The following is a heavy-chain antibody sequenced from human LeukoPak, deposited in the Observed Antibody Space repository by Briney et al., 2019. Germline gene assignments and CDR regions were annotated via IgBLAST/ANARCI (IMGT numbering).Heavy chain of an antibody. D-gene: IGHD6-13*01. V-gene: IGHV4-34*01. CDR2: INHSGST. CDR1: GGSFSGYY. Sequence: SETLSLACAVYGGSFSGYYWSWIRQPPGKGLEWIGEINHSGSTNYNPSLKSRVTISVDTSKNQFSLKLSSVTAADTAVYYCASGYSSSWYARYYFDYWGQGTLVTVSS. CDR3: ASGYSSSWYARYYFDY. J-gene: IGHJ4*02.